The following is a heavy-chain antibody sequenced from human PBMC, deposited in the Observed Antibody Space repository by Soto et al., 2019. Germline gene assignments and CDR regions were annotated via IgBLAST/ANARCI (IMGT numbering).Heavy chain of an antibody. CDR2: IDWDDDK. CDR3: ARSTYYYDSSGYGFYYFDY. J-gene: IGHJ4*02. Sequence: SGPTLVNPTQTLTLTCTFSGFSPSTSGMCVSWIRQPPGKALEWLARIDWDDDKYYSTSLKTRLTISKDTSKNQVVLTMTNMDPVDTATYYCARSTYYYDSSGYGFYYFDYWGQGTLVTVSS. D-gene: IGHD3-22*01. CDR1: GFSPSTSGMC. V-gene: IGHV2-70*11.